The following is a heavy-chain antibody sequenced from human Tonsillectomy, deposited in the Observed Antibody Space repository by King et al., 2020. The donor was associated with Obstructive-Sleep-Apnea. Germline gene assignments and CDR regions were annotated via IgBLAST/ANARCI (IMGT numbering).Heavy chain of an antibody. Sequence: VQLVESGGGLVQPGGSLRLSCAASGFTFGSYSMNWVRQAPGKGLEWVSYISSSSSTIYYADSVKGRFTVSRDNAKNSLYLQMNSLRAEDTAVYYCAIGSSSGTGYWGQGTLVTVSS. CDR1: GFTFGSYS. J-gene: IGHJ4*02. CDR2: ISSSSSTI. CDR3: AIGSSSGTGY. V-gene: IGHV3-48*04. D-gene: IGHD6-13*01.